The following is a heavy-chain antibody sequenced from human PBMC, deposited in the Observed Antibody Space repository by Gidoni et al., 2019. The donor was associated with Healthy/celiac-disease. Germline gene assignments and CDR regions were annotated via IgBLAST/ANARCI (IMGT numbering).Heavy chain of an antibody. CDR2: IGSSSRTI. J-gene: IGHJ3*02. CDR1: GFTFSLYT. CDR3: ARVGYYDSSGYYSVAFDI. V-gene: IGHV3-48*01. D-gene: IGHD3-22*01. Sequence: EVQLVESGGGLVQPGGSLRPSCAASGFTFSLYTMNWVRQVPGKGLEWVSYIGSSSRTIYYADSVEGRFTISRDNAKNSLYLQMNSLRAEDTAVYYCARVGYYDSSGYYSVAFDIWGQGTMVTVSS.